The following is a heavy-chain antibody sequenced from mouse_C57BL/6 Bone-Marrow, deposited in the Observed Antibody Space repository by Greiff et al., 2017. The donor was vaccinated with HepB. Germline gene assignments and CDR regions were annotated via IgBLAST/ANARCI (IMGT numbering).Heavy chain of an antibody. V-gene: IGHV10-1*01. CDR2: IRSKSNNYAT. Sequence: EVKLVESGGGLVQPKGSLKLSCAASGFSFNTNAMNWVRQAPGKGLEWVARIRSKSNNYATYYDDSVKDRFTISRDDSESMLYLQMNNLKTEDTAMYYCVIHPIYYGYDGDYYAMDYWGQGTSVTVSS. J-gene: IGHJ4*01. CDR3: VIHPIYYGYDGDYYAMDY. CDR1: GFSFNTNA. D-gene: IGHD2-2*01.